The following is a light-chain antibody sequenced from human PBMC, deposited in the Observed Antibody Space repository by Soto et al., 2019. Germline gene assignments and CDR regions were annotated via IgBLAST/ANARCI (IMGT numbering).Light chain of an antibody. CDR1: QSVTSTY. J-gene: IGKJ2*03. Sequence: EIVLTQSPATLSLSPGERATLSCRASQSVTSTYLAWYQQKPGQSPRLIIYGGSIRASGFPDRFSGGGSGTDFTRTIGRLEPEESAVYGWHCHQFDRSRVYSFGKGTKLEI. CDR3: HQFDRSRVYS. V-gene: IGKV3-20*01. CDR2: GGS.